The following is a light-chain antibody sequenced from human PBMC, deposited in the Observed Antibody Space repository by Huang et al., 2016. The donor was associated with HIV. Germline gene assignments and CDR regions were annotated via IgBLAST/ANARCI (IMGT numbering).Light chain of an antibody. V-gene: IGKV1-8*01. Sequence: IRMTQSPSSLPASTGDRVTITCRASQNVGTSLAWYQQRPGRAPVLLIYDASTLQRGGPSRCSGSGSRTVFTLTIGCLQVEDAATYYCQHSDGLSPLTFGGGT. CDR1: QNVGTS. CDR2: DAS. J-gene: IGKJ4*01. CDR3: QHSDGLSPLT.